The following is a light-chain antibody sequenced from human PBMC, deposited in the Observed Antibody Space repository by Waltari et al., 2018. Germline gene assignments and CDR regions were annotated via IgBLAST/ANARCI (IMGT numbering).Light chain of an antibody. CDR3: SSYTSDYTYV. Sequence: QSALTQPASVSGSPGQSITLSCTGTSSDVGGFYFASWYQQHPAKAPKLIISNVSRRPSGVSYRFSGSKSGNRASLTISGLQAEDEATYYCSSYTSDYTYVFGTGTEVTVV. V-gene: IGLV2-14*03. CDR2: NVS. CDR1: SSDVGGFYF. J-gene: IGLJ1*01.